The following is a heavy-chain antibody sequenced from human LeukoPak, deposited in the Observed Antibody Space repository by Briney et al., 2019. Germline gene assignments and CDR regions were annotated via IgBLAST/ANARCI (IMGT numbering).Heavy chain of an antibody. CDR3: ARGVAGYNYRRMDV. V-gene: IGHV4-61*02. Sequence: SETLSLTCTVSGGSISSGSYYWSWIRQPAGKGLEWIGRIYTSGSTNYNPSLKSRVTISVDTSKNQFSLKLSSVTAADTAVYYCARGVAGYNYRRMDVWGKGTTVTVSS. J-gene: IGHJ6*03. CDR2: IYTSGST. CDR1: GGSISSGSYY. D-gene: IGHD1-20*01.